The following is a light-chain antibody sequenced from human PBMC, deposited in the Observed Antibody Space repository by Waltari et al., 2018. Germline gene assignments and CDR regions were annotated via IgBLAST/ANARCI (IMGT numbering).Light chain of an antibody. V-gene: IGKV1-39*01. CDR2: AAS. CDR3: QQSYSTPRT. CDR1: QSISSY. J-gene: IGKJ1*01. Sequence: QMTQSPSSLSAFVGDRVTITCRASQSISSYLNWYQQKPGKAPKLLLYAASSLQSEAPSRFSGSGSGTDFTLTISSLQPEDFATYYCQQSYSTPRTFGQGTKVEIK.